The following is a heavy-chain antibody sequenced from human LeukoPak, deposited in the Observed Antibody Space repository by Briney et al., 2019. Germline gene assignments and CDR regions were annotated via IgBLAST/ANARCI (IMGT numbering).Heavy chain of an antibody. D-gene: IGHD5-24*01. J-gene: IGHJ4*02. CDR2: ISGSGGST. CDR1: GFTFSSYG. CDR3: AKGFGGMRDGYNHFDY. V-gene: IGHV3-23*01. Sequence: HPGGSLRLSCAASGFTFSSYGMSWVRQAPGKGLEWVSAISGSGGSTYYADSVKGRFTISRDNSKNTLYLQMNSLRAEDTAVYYCAKGFGGMRDGYNHFDYWGQGTLVTVSS.